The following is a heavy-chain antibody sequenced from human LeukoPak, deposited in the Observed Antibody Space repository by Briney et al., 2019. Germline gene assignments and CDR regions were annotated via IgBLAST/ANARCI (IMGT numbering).Heavy chain of an antibody. Sequence: GGSLRLSCAASGFTFSSYGMHWVRQAPGKGLEWVAVISYDGSNKYYADSVKGRFTISRDNSKNTLYLQMNSLRAEDTAVYYCAKEDTSSGNVYYYYGMDVWGQGTTVTVSS. CDR3: AKEDTSSGNVYYYYGMDV. D-gene: IGHD3-16*01. V-gene: IGHV3-30*18. J-gene: IGHJ6*02. CDR1: GFTFSSYG. CDR2: ISYDGSNK.